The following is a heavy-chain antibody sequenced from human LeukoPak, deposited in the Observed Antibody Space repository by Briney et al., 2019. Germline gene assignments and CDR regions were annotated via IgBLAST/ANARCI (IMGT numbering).Heavy chain of an antibody. CDR3: ARERERVACSGDSCYSYNAMDV. V-gene: IGHV1-18*01. Sequence: GASVKVSCKASGYTFTSYGISWVRQAPGQGLEWMGWITAYNDNTNYAQKLQGRVTMTTDTSTSTAYMELRSLRSDDTAVYYCARERERVACSGDSCYSYNAMDVWGRGTTVTVSS. CDR2: ITAYNDNT. CDR1: GYTFTSYG. J-gene: IGHJ6*02. D-gene: IGHD2-15*01.